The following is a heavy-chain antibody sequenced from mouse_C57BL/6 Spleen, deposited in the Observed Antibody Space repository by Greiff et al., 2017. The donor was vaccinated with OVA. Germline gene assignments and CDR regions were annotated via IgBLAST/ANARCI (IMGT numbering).Heavy chain of an antibody. V-gene: IGHV1-61*01. J-gene: IGHJ2*01. D-gene: IGHD2-3*01. CDR1: GYTFTSYW. CDR3: ARTGYSGYYFDY. CDR2: IYPSDSET. Sequence: VQLQQPGAELVRPGSSVKLSCKASGYTFTSYWMDWVKQRPGQGLEWIGNIYPSDSETHYNQKFKDKATLTVDKSSSTAYMQLSSLTSEDSAVYYCARTGYSGYYFDYWGQGTTLTVSS.